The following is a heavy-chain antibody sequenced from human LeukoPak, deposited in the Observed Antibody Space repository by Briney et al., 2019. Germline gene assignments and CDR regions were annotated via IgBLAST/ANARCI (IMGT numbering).Heavy chain of an antibody. CDR2: IYYSGST. Sequence: SETLSLTCTVSGNSVNSGGYYWSWIRQHPGEGLEWIGYIYYSGSTHYNPSLKSRVSISIDTTKNLFSLNLSSVTAADTAVYYCARGYYDSSGLDAFNIWGQGTTVTVSS. CDR3: ARGYYDSSGLDAFNI. CDR1: GNSVNSGGYY. V-gene: IGHV4-31*03. D-gene: IGHD3-22*01. J-gene: IGHJ3*02.